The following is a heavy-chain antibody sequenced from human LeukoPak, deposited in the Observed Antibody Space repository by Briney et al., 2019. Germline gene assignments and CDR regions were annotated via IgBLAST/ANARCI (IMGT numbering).Heavy chain of an antibody. V-gene: IGHV3-23*01. CDR1: GFTFSSYA. CDR2: ISGSGGST. D-gene: IGHD3-9*01. CDR3: ARGDTIFYAFDI. Sequence: AGGSLRLSCAASGFTFSSYAMSWVRQAPGKGLEWVSAISGSGGSTYYADSVKGRFTISRDNSKNTLYLQMNSLRDEDTAVYYCARGDTIFYAFDIWGQGTMVTVSS. J-gene: IGHJ3*02.